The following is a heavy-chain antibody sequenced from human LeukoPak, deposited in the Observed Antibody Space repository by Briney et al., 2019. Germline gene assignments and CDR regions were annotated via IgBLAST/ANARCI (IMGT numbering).Heavy chain of an antibody. J-gene: IGHJ3*02. CDR3: AKGRGSSGWAGGFDI. CDR2: FSGSGDNT. V-gene: IGHV3-23*01. CDR1: GFTFSSYA. Sequence: GGSLRLSCAASGFTFSSYAMSWVRQAPGKGLECVSTFSGSGDNTYYADSVKGRFTISRDNSKNTVYLQMNSLRGEDKAVYYCAKGRGSSGWAGGFDIWGQGTMVTVSS. D-gene: IGHD6-19*01.